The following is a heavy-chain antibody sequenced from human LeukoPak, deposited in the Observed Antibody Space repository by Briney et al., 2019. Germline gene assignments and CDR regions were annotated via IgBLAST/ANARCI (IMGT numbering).Heavy chain of an antibody. V-gene: IGHV4-59*11. Sequence: SETLSLTCTVSGVAISSHYWSWIRQPPGKGPEWLGFIIPTGTANYNPSLKGRVTLSIDTPKDQFSLRLRSVTAADTAVYYCARVTVETATKRYFDYWGQGARVTVSS. J-gene: IGHJ4*02. CDR3: ARVTVETATKRYFDY. CDR2: IIPTGTA. CDR1: GVAISSHY. D-gene: IGHD2-21*02.